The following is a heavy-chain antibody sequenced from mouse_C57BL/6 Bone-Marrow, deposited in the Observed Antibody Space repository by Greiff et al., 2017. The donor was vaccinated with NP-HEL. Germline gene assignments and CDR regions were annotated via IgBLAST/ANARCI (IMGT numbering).Heavy chain of an antibody. J-gene: IGHJ1*03. D-gene: IGHD2-5*01. V-gene: IGHV1-69*01. CDR2: IDPSDSYT. CDR1: GYTFTSYW. CDR3: ARTPLYYSNYVGYFDV. Sequence: QVQLQQPGAELVMPGASVKLSCKASGYTFTSYWMHWVKQRPGQGLEWIGEIDPSDSYTNYNQKFKGKSTLTVDKSSSTAYMQLSSLTSEDSAVYYCARTPLYYSNYVGYFDVWGTGTTVTVSS.